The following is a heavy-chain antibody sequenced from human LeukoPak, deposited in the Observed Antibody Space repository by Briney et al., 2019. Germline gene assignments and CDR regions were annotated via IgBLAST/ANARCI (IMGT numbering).Heavy chain of an antibody. CDR1: GGSISSYY. CDR2: IYYSGST. CDR3: ASRYCSGGSCYSDWYFDL. Sequence: SETLSLTCTVSGGSISSYYWSWIRQPPGKGLEWIGYIYYSGSTNYNPSLKSRVTISVDTSKNQFSLKLSSVTAADTAVYYCASRYCSGGSCYSDWYFDLWGRGTLVTVSS. V-gene: IGHV4-59*08. J-gene: IGHJ2*01. D-gene: IGHD2-15*01.